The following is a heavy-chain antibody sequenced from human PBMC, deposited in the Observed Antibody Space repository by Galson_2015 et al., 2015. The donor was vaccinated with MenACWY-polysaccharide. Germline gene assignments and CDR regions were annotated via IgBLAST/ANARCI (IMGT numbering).Heavy chain of an antibody. J-gene: IGHJ4*02. D-gene: IGHD4-23*01. CDR3: SRDLARGDYGGNSA. CDR2: INIDGSST. Sequence: SLRLSCAASGFTFSSHWMNWVGQAPGKGLMWVSRINIDGSSTVYADSVKGRFTISRDNAKNTLYLQMNSLRVEDKAVYYCSRDLARGDYGGNSAWGQGTLVTVSS. CDR1: GFTFSSHW. V-gene: IGHV3-74*01.